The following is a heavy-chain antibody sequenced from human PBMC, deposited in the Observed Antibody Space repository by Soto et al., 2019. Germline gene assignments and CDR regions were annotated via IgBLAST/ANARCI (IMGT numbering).Heavy chain of an antibody. Sequence: PSQTLSLTCAISGDSVSSNSAAWNWIRQSPSRGLEWLGRTYYRSKWYNDYVVSVKSRITINPDTSKNQFSLQLNSVTPEDTAVYYCARDRGSSWYHKYNWFDPWGQGTLVTVSS. V-gene: IGHV6-1*01. J-gene: IGHJ5*02. CDR2: TYYRSKWYN. D-gene: IGHD6-13*01. CDR1: GDSVSSNSAA. CDR3: ARDRGSSWYHKYNWFDP.